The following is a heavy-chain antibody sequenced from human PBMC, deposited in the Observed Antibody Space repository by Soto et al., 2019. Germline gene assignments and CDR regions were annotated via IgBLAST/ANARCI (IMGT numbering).Heavy chain of an antibody. D-gene: IGHD3-22*01. CDR2: IIPIFGTA. CDR3: AYYYDSSGYFGASYYGMDV. J-gene: IGHJ6*02. V-gene: IGHV1-69*06. Sequence: SAKVSCKDSGGTFSSYAISWVRQAPGQGLEWMGGIIPIFGTANYAQKFQGRVTITADKSTSTAYMELSSLRSEDTAVYYCAYYYDSSGYFGASYYGMDVWGQGTTVTVSS. CDR1: GGTFSSYA.